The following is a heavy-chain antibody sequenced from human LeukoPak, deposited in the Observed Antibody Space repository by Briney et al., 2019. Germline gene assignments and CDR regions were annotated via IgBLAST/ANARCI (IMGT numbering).Heavy chain of an antibody. CDR2: IYSGGST. V-gene: IGHV3-66*02. CDR1: GFTVSSNY. CDR3: ARDFASTVSTPPYYYYYFMAV. Sequence: GGSLRLSCAAPGFTVSSNYISWVRQAPGKGLEWVSVIYSGGSTYSADSVKGRFTISRDNSKNTLYLQMNSLRAEDTAVYYCARDFASTVSTPPYYYYYFMAVWGKGTTVTVSS. J-gene: IGHJ6*03. D-gene: IGHD4-11*01.